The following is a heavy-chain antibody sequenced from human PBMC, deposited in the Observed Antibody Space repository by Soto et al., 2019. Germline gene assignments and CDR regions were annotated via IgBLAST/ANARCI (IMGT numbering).Heavy chain of an antibody. CDR3: AKVSRVLWFGESPVFDY. CDR2: ISGSGGST. J-gene: IGHJ4*02. CDR1: GFTFSSYA. D-gene: IGHD3-10*01. V-gene: IGHV3-23*01. Sequence: GGSLRLSCAASGFTFSSYAMSWVRQAPGKGLEWVSAISGSGGSTYYADSVKGRFTISRDNSKNPLYLQMNSLRAEDTAVYYCAKVSRVLWFGESPVFDYWGQGTLVTVSS.